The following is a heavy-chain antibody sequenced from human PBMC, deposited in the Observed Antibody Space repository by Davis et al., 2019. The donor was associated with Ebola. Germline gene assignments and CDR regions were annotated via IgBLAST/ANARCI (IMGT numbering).Heavy chain of an antibody. CDR2: IYYSGST. CDR1: GGSISSGDYY. Sequence: PSETLSLTCTVSGGSISSGDYYWSWIRQPPGKGLEWIGYIYYSGSTYYNPSLKSRVTISVDTSKNQFSLKLSSVTAADTAVYYCARDRGYCSSTSCYTTFDYWGQGTLVTVSS. J-gene: IGHJ4*02. V-gene: IGHV4-30-4*01. CDR3: ARDRGYCSSTSCYTTFDY. D-gene: IGHD2-2*02.